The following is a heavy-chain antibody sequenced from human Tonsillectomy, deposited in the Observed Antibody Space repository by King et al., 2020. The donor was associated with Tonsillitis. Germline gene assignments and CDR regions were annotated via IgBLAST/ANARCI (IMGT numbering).Heavy chain of an antibody. V-gene: IGHV3-7*01. Sequence: VQLVESGGGLVQPGGSLRLSCSASGFSFNHFWMNWVRQAPEKGLEWVANINGDGSAKTYVDSVKGRFTISRDNDKNSLYLQMNSLSAEDTAVYYCARAEDRSGWFDGYDLWGQGTTVTVSS. CDR1: GFSFNHFW. CDR3: ARAEDRSGWFDGYDL. D-gene: IGHD6-19*01. CDR2: INGDGSAK. J-gene: IGHJ3*01.